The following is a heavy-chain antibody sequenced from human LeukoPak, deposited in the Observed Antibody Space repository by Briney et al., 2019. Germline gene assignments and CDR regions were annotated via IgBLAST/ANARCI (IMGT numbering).Heavy chain of an antibody. Sequence: GGSLRLSCVASGFTFGKYWMSWVRQAPGKGLEWVSYISSSSSTIYYADSVKGRFTISRDNAKNSLYLQMNSLRDEDTAVYYCARDAEYCSGGSCYGGSYLFDYWGQGTLVTVSS. D-gene: IGHD2-15*01. CDR1: GFTFGKYW. J-gene: IGHJ4*02. CDR3: ARDAEYCSGGSCYGGSYLFDY. V-gene: IGHV3-48*02. CDR2: ISSSSSTI.